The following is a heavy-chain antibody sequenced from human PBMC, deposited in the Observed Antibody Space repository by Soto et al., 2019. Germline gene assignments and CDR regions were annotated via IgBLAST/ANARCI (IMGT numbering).Heavy chain of an antibody. V-gene: IGHV3-30-3*01. CDR2: ISYDGGNK. D-gene: IGHD3-10*01. CDR1: GFTFSSYT. J-gene: IGHJ6*02. Sequence: QVQLVESGGGVVQPGRSLRLSCAASGFTFSSYTMHWVRQAPGKGLEWVAVISYDGGNKYYADSVKGRFTIYTDNSKKTLYLQMNSLRAEETAVYYCARERAGVWGQGTTVTVSS. CDR3: ARERAGV.